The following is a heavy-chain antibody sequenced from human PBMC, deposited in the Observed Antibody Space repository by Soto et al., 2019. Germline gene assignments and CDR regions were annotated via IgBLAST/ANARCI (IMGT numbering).Heavy chain of an antibody. Sequence: EVQLLESGGGLVQPGGSLRLSCAASGFTFNRFAMTWVRQAPGKGLEWVSTIGASGDNTFYADSVKGRFTISRDNSGDTLFLQMNRLRAEDTALYYCAKLGYCSGDTCYLDYYNGLDVWGQGTTVTVSS. CDR1: GFTFNRFA. V-gene: IGHV3-23*01. CDR2: IGASGDNT. J-gene: IGHJ6*02. D-gene: IGHD2-15*01. CDR3: AKLGYCSGDTCYLDYYNGLDV.